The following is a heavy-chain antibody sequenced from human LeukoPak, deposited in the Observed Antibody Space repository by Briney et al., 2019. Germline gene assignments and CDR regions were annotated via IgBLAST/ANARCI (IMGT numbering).Heavy chain of an antibody. CDR3: ARDFQRVIVIDSYFDY. Sequence: GGSLRLSCAASGFTFSSYAMNWVRQAPGKGLEWVSAISNSGGSTYYADSVKGRFTISRDNSKNTLYLQMNSLRAKDTAVYYCARDFQRVIVIDSYFDYWGLGTLVTVSS. CDR1: GFTFSSYA. CDR2: ISNSGGST. J-gene: IGHJ4*02. D-gene: IGHD2-21*01. V-gene: IGHV3-23*01.